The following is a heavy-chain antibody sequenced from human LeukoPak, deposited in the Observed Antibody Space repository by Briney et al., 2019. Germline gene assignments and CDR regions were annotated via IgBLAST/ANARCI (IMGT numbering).Heavy chain of an antibody. J-gene: IGHJ4*02. D-gene: IGHD1-26*01. CDR3: ARDASGSYWFDY. CDR2: IFYSGST. Sequence: PSETLSLTCTVSSGSISTSNYYWGWVRQPPGKALEWIGNIFYSGSTNYNPSLKSRVTISVDASKNQLSLKLTSVTAADTAVYYCARDASGSYWFDYWGQGTLVTVSS. CDR1: SGSISTSNYY. V-gene: IGHV4-39*07.